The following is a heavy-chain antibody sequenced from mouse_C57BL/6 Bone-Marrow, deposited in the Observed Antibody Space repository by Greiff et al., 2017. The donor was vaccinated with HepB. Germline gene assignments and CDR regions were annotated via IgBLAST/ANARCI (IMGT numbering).Heavy chain of an antibody. Sequence: VQLQQPGTELVKPGASVKLSCKASGYTFTSYWMHWVKKRPGQGLEWIGNINPSNGGTNYNEKFKSKATLTVDKSSSTAYMQLSSLTSEDSAVYYCARNPFTTVVATDFDYWGQGTTLTVSS. V-gene: IGHV1-53*01. CDR1: GYTFTSYW. CDR2: INPSNGGT. J-gene: IGHJ2*01. D-gene: IGHD1-1*01. CDR3: ARNPFTTVVATDFDY.